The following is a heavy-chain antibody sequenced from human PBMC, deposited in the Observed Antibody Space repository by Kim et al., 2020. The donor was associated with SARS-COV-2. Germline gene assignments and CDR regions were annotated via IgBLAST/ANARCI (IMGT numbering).Heavy chain of an antibody. J-gene: IGHJ3*02. Sequence: SETLSLTCTVSGGSISSGDYYWSWIRQPPGKGLEWIGYIYYSGSTYYNPSLKSRVTISVDTSKNQFSLKLSSVTAADTAVYYCARGGGSYYGDYAFDIWGQGTMVTVSS. CDR1: GGSISSGDYY. CDR2: IYYSGST. D-gene: IGHD1-26*01. CDR3: ARGGGSYYGDYAFDI. V-gene: IGHV4-30-4*01.